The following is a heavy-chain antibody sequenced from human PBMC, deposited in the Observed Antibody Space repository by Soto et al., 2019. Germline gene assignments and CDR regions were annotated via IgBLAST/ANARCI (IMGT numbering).Heavy chain of an antibody. CDR2: IKQDGSEK. Sequence: GGSLRLSCAASGFTFSSYWMSWVRQAPGKGLEWVANIKQDGSEKDYVDSVKGRFTISRDNAKNSLYLQMNSLRAEDTAVYYCARDIRPFFNWFDPWGQGTLVTVSS. V-gene: IGHV3-7*05. CDR1: GFTFSSYW. J-gene: IGHJ5*02. D-gene: IGHD2-2*02. CDR3: ARDIRPFFNWFDP.